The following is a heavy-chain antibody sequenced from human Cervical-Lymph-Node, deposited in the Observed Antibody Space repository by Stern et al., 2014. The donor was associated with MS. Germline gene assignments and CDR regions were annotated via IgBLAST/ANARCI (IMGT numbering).Heavy chain of an antibody. CDR2: ISAYNGNT. V-gene: IGHV1-18*01. J-gene: IGHJ6*02. D-gene: IGHD2-8*01. CDR1: GYTFTSYG. Sequence: QVQLVQSGAEVKKPGASVKVSCKASGYTFTSYGISWVRQAPGQGLEWMGWISAYNGNTNYAQKLQGRLTMTTDTSTSTAYMELRSLRSDDTAVYYCARDKMVYATHYYYYAMDVWGQGTTVTVSS. CDR3: ARDKMVYATHYYYYAMDV.